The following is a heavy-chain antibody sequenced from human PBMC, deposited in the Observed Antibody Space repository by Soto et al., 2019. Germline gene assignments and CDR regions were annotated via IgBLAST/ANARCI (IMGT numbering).Heavy chain of an antibody. V-gene: IGHV5-51*01. D-gene: IGHD6-19*01. J-gene: IGHJ4*02. CDR1: GYRFTDYW. CDR3: AILLEGGAVTAFH. Sequence: PGASLKISCKNSGYRFTDYWIGWVRQMPGKGLEWMGIIYAGDSDTRYTPSFQGQVTISADKSISTAYLQWSSLKASDTAMYYCAILLEGGAVTAFHWGQGTLVTVSS. CDR2: IYAGDSDT.